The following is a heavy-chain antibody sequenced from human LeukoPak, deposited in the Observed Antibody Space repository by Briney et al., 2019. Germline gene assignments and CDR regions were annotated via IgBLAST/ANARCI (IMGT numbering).Heavy chain of an antibody. CDR3: AKAHGGSYHSGID. CDR2: LNAVDSGT. V-gene: IGHV3-23*01. CDR1: GFTFSTYA. D-gene: IGHD1-26*01. Sequence: PGGSLRLSCAASGFTFSTYAMSWVRQAPGKGLEWVSGLNAVDSGTYYADSVKGRFNISRDNSKNTLYLQLNSLRVDDTAEYYCAKAHGGSYHSGIDWGQGTLVIVSS. J-gene: IGHJ4*02.